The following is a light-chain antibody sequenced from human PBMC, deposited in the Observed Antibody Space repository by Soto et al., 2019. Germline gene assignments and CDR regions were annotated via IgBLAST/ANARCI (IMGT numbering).Light chain of an antibody. CDR1: QSISSG. J-gene: IGKJ1*01. Sequence: DIQMTQSPSTLSASVGDRVTITCRASQSISSGLAWYQQKPGKAPKLLIYDASSLESGVPSRFSGSGSGTEFTLTISSLQPDDFATYYCQQYNSFTWTFGQGTKVESK. CDR3: QQYNSFTWT. V-gene: IGKV1-5*01. CDR2: DAS.